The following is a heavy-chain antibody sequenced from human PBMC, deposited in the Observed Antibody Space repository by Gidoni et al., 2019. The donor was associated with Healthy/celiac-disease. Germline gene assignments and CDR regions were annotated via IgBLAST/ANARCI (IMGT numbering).Heavy chain of an antibody. CDR3: ATTIVGRYNWFDP. CDR2: FDPEDGET. Sequence: QVHLVQSGAEVTKPGASGKVPCKVSGYTLTALSMHWVRQAPGKGVEWMGGFDPEDGETIYAQKFQGRVTMTEDTSTDTAYMELSSLRSEDTAVYYCATTIVGRYNWFDPWGQGTLVTVSS. CDR1: GYTLTALS. D-gene: IGHD3-22*01. V-gene: IGHV1-24*01. J-gene: IGHJ5*02.